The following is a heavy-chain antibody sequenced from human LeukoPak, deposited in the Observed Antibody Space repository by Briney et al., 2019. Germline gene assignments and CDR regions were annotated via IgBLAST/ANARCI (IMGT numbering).Heavy chain of an antibody. D-gene: IGHD1-26*01. V-gene: IGHV3-48*04. CDR3: ARGGSGSYGMDV. CDR1: GFTFSSYN. CDR2: ISSSSTI. J-gene: IGHJ6*02. Sequence: GGSLRLSCAASGFTFSSYNMNWVRQAPGKGLEWVSYISSSSTIYYADSVKGRFTISRDNAKNSLYLQMNSLRAEDTAVYYCARGGSGSYGMDVWGQGTTVTVSS.